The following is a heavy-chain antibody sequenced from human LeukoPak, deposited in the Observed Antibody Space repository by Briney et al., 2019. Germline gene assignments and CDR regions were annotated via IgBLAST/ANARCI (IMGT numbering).Heavy chain of an antibody. J-gene: IGHJ4*02. CDR2: INPNSGGT. CDR3: ARDRYYGSGSYYNAPIDY. D-gene: IGHD3-10*01. Sequence: ASVKVSCKASGYTFTGYYMHWVRQAPGQGLEWMGWINPNSGGTNNAQKFQGRVTMTRDTSISTAYMELSRLRSDDTAVYYCARDRYYGSGSYYNAPIDYWGQGTLVTVSS. CDR1: GYTFTGYY. V-gene: IGHV1-2*02.